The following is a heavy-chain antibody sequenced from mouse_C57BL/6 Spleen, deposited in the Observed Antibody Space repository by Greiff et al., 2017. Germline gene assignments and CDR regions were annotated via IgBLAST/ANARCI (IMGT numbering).Heavy chain of an antibody. V-gene: IGHV1-69*01. Sequence: QVQLQQPGAELVMPGASVKLSCKASGYTFTSYWMHWVKQRPGQGLEWIGEIDPSDSYTNYNQKFKGKSTLTVDKSSSTAYMQLSSLTSEDSAVYYCARRFYGSSYHWYFEGWGTGTTVTVAS. CDR2: IDPSDSYT. CDR1: GYTFTSYW. D-gene: IGHD1-1*01. CDR3: ARRFYGSSYHWYFEG. J-gene: IGHJ1*03.